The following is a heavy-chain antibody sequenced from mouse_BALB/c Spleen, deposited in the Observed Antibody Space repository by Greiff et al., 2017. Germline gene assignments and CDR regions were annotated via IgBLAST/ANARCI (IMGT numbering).Heavy chain of an antibody. CDR1: GYTFTSYW. Sequence: VQLQQSGTVLARPGASVKMSCKASGYTFTSYWMHWVKQRPGQGLEWIGAIYPGNSDTSYNQKFKGKAKLTAVTSTSTAYMELSSLTNEDSAVYYCTRGHYGSTLYAMDYWGQGTSVTVSS. J-gene: IGHJ4*01. CDR2: IYPGNSDT. CDR3: TRGHYGSTLYAMDY. D-gene: IGHD1-1*01. V-gene: IGHV1-5*01.